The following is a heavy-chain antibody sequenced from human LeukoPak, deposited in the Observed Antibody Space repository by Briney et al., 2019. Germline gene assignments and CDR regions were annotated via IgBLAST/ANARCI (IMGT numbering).Heavy chain of an antibody. Sequence: PSETLSLTCTVSGGSITSYYWSWIRQPPGKGLKWIGYIYYSGTTSYNPSLRSRVTISVDTSKNQISLKLSSVTAADTAVYYCARHESGGLFAYWGQGTLVTVSS. CDR3: ARHESGGLFAY. J-gene: IGHJ4*02. D-gene: IGHD6-25*01. CDR2: IYYSGTT. CDR1: GGSITSYY. V-gene: IGHV4-59*01.